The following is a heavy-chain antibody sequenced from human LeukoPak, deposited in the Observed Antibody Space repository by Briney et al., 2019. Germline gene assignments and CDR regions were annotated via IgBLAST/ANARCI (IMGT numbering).Heavy chain of an antibody. Sequence: GGSLRLSCAASEFTFSSYGMNWVRQAPGKGLEWVSYITNSGNSKSYADSVKGRFTISRDNTKNSLYLQMNGLRAEDTAVYYCAREGKDLRLGYYNSAVDVWGQGTTVSVSS. CDR3: AREGKDLRLGYYNSAVDV. CDR1: EFTFSSYG. V-gene: IGHV3-48*01. CDR2: ITNSGNSK. D-gene: IGHD2-15*01. J-gene: IGHJ6*02.